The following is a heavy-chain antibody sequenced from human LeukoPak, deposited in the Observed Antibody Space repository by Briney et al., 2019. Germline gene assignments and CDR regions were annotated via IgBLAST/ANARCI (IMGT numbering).Heavy chain of an antibody. D-gene: IGHD4-17*01. CDR3: ALYYGDYWFDP. J-gene: IGHJ5*02. CDR2: ISAYNGNT. Sequence: ASVKVSCKASGYTFTGYYMHWVRQAPGQGLEWMGWISAYNGNTNYAQKLQGRVTMTTDTSTSTAYMELRSLRSDDTAVYYCALYYGDYWFDPWGQGTLVTVSS. V-gene: IGHV1-18*04. CDR1: GYTFTGYY.